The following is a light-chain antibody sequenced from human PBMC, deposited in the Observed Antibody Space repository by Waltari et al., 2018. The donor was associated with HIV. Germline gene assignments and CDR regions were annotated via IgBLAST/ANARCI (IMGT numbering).Light chain of an antibody. CDR2: EVT. Sequence: QSALTQPASVSGSPGQSITISCPGTSSDIGVSNSVSWYQHHPGKAPKVIIYEVTNRPSGVSNRFSGSKSGNTASLTISGLQAEDEADYFCTSYISSSTPVFGGGTKLTVL. CDR1: SSDIGVSNS. J-gene: IGLJ3*02. V-gene: IGLV2-14*01. CDR3: TSYISSSTPV.